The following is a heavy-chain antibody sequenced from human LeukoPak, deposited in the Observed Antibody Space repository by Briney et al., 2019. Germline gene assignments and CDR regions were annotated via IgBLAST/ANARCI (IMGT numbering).Heavy chain of an antibody. CDR2: IRYDGSNK. D-gene: IGHD6-13*01. CDR1: GFTFSSYG. CDR3: ARDLGVAAIKYNWFDP. V-gene: IGHV3-30*02. J-gene: IGHJ5*02. Sequence: GGSLRLSCAASGFTFSSYGMHWVRQAPGKGLEWVAFIRYDGSNKYYTDSVKGRFTVSRDNSKNTLYLQMNSLRAEDTAVYYCARDLGVAAIKYNWFDPWGQGTLVTVSS.